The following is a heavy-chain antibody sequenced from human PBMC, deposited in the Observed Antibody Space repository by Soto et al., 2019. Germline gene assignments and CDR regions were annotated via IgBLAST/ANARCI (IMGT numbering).Heavy chain of an antibody. Sequence: GGSLRLSCAASGFTFRNYVMNWVRQAPGKGLEWVSALSGSGGSTYYADSVKGRFTISRDNSKNTLYLQMNSLRAEDTALYYCARGGYYDYWSQGTLVTVSS. V-gene: IGHV3-23*01. CDR1: GFTFRNYV. J-gene: IGHJ4*02. CDR2: LSGSGGST. CDR3: ARGGYYDY.